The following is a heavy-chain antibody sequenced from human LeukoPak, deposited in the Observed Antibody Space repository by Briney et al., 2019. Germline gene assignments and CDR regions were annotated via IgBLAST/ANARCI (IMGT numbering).Heavy chain of an antibody. D-gene: IGHD6-19*01. V-gene: IGHV3-30*18. CDR2: ISSDVSNK. CDR1: GFTFSSYG. Sequence: VGSLRLSCAASGFTFSSYGMYWVRQAPGEGLEWVSVISSDVSNKYYADSVRGRFTISRDNSKNTLYLQMNSLRAEDTRVYYFSKEPMPMAGNYYYRMDVWGQGTTVSVSS. CDR3: SKEPMPMAGNYYYRMDV. J-gene: IGHJ6*02.